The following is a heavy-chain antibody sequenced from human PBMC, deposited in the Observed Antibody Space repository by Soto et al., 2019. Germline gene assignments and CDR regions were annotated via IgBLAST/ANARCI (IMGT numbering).Heavy chain of an antibody. V-gene: IGHV2-5*02. D-gene: IGHD1-26*01. J-gene: IGHJ4*02. CDR2: IYWDDDK. CDR1: GFSLSTSGVG. CDR3: AHRRVGRSIYYFDY. Sequence: QITLKESGPTLLKPTQTLTLTCTFSGFSLSTSGVGVGWIRQPPGKALEWLALIYWDDDKRYSPSLKSRLTIXNXTXXQQVVLTLTNMDPVDTATYYCAHRRVGRSIYYFDYWGQGTLVTVSS.